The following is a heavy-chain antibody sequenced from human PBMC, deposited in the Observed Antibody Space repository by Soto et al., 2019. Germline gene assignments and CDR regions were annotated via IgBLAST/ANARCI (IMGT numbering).Heavy chain of an antibody. V-gene: IGHV1-18*01. J-gene: IGHJ4*02. CDR2: ISAYNGNT. CDR3: ARGGEGLWLTIWRRVDSGDY. D-gene: IGHD5-18*01. CDR1: GYTFTSYG. Sequence: ASVKVSCKASGYTFTSYGISWVRQAPGQGLEWMGWISAYNGNTNYAQKLQGRVTMTTDTSTSTAYMELRSLRSDDTAVYYCARGGEGLWLTIWRRVDSGDYWGQGTLVTVSS.